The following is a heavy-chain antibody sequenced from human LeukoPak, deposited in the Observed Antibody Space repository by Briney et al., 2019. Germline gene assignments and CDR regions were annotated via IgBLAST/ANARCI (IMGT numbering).Heavy chain of an antibody. J-gene: IGHJ4*02. Sequence: ASVKASCKASGSTFSSYAFSWVRQAPGQGLEWMGRIILIHGISNYAQKFQGRVTITADKSTSTAYMELNSLRSEDTAVYYCARDLDTAMAAMVNWGQGTLVTVSS. CDR2: IILIHGIS. CDR1: GSTFSSYA. D-gene: IGHD5-18*01. V-gene: IGHV1-69*04. CDR3: ARDLDTAMAAMVN.